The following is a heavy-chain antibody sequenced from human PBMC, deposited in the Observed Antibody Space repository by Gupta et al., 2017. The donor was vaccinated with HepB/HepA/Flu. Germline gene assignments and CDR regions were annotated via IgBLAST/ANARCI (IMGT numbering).Heavy chain of an antibody. V-gene: IGHV3-9*01. CDR3: AKGSGYYMISPFDY. Sequence: EVQLVESGGGLVQPGSSLRLSCAASGFTFDDYAMHWVRQAAGKGLEWVSVMSWNSGSIGYADSVKGRFTISRDNAKNSLYLQMNSLRAEDTALYYCAKGSGYYMISPFDYWGQGTLVTVSS. J-gene: IGHJ4*02. CDR1: GFTFDDYA. CDR2: MSWNSGSI. D-gene: IGHD3-22*01.